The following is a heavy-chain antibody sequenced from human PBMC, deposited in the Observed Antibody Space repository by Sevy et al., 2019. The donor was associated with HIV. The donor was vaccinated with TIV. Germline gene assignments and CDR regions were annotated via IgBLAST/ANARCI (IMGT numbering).Heavy chain of an antibody. CDR3: ASLDSSGYLFFDP. D-gene: IGHD3-22*01. J-gene: IGHJ5*02. CDR1: GYTFTGYY. V-gene: IGHV1-2*02. CDR2: INPNSGGT. Sequence: ASVKVSCKASGYTFTGYYMHWVRQAPGQGLEWMGWINPNSGGTNYAQTFQGRVTMTRDTSISTAYMELSRLRSDDTAVYYCASLDSSGYLFFDPWGQGTLVTVSS.